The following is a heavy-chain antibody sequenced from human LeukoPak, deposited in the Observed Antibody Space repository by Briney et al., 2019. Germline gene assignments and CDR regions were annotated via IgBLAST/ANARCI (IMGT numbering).Heavy chain of an antibody. Sequence: GASVKVSCKASGGIFSSYAISWVRQAPGQGLEWMGGIIPIFGTANYAQKFQGRVTITADESTSTAYMELSSLRSEDTAVYYCASPSSGREFYYYYGMDVWGQGTTVTVSS. V-gene: IGHV1-69*13. CDR1: GGIFSSYA. CDR2: IIPIFGTA. CDR3: ASPSSGREFYYYYGMDV. J-gene: IGHJ6*02. D-gene: IGHD6-19*01.